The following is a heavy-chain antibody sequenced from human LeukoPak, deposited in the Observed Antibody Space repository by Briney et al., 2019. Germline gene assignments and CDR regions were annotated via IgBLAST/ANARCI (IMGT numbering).Heavy chain of an antibody. CDR1: GGSISSGDYY. Sequence: SETLSLTCTVSGGSISSGDYYWSWIRQPPGKGLEWIGSISYGGSTFYNPSLESRVTISVDTSKTQFSLKLTSVTAADTAVYYCARNDYSNYFGYWGQGTLVTVSS. D-gene: IGHD4-11*01. CDR2: ISYGGST. CDR3: ARNDYSNYFGY. V-gene: IGHV4-39*07. J-gene: IGHJ4*02.